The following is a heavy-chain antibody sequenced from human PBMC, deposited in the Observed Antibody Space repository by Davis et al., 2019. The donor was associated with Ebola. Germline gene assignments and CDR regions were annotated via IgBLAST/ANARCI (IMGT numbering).Heavy chain of an antibody. CDR1: GYSFTSYW. J-gene: IGHJ5*02. CDR2: IYPGDSDT. Sequence: GESLKISCKGSGYSFTSYWIGWVRQMPGKGLEWMGIIYPGDSDTRYSPSFQGQVTISADKSISTAYLQWSSLKASDTAMYYCARMVQGVIALRRDWQKEDSGWFDPWGQGTLVTVSS. V-gene: IGHV5-51*01. D-gene: IGHD3-10*01. CDR3: ARMVQGVIALRRDWQKEDSGWFDP.